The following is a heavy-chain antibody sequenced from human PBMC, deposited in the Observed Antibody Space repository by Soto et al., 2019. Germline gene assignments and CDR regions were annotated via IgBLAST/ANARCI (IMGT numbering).Heavy chain of an antibody. CDR3: ASFTGTYDFDF. CDR1: GGSLSDSNW. V-gene: IGHV4-4*02. D-gene: IGHD1-26*01. Sequence: QMQLQESGPGLVKPSGTLSLTCAVSGGSLSDSNWWSWVRQPPGKGLEWIGAISHTGSTNYNPSRQSRVTLSVDKSKNHFSLNLKSVTAADTAVYYCASFTGTYDFDFWGPGTLVTVAS. CDR2: ISHTGST. J-gene: IGHJ4*02.